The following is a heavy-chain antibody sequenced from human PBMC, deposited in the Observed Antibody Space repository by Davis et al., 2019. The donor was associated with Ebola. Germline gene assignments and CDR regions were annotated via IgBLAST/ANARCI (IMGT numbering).Heavy chain of an antibody. D-gene: IGHD6-13*01. CDR3: ARDLRIAGIGFDP. CDR1: GFTVSSNY. CDR2: IYSGGST. J-gene: IGHJ5*02. Sequence: PGGSLRLSCAASGFTVSSNYMSWVRQAPGKGLEWVSVIYSGGSTYYADSVKGRFTISRDNSKNTLYLQMNSLRAEDTAVYYCARDLRIAGIGFDPWGQGTLVTVSS. V-gene: IGHV3-53*01.